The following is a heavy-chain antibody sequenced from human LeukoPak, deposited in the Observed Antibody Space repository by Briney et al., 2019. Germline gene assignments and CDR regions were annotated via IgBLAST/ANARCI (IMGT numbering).Heavy chain of an antibody. D-gene: IGHD3-10*01. CDR1: GITFSSYA. CDR3: VKDLGTMVRGKYDY. V-gene: IGHV3-64D*06. J-gene: IGHJ4*02. CDR2: ISSNGGST. Sequence: GGSLRLSCSASGITFSSYAMHWVRQAPRQGLEYVSAISSNGGSTYYADSVKGRFTISRDNSKNTLYIQMSSLRAEDTAVYYCVKDLGTMVRGKYDYWGQGTLVTVSS.